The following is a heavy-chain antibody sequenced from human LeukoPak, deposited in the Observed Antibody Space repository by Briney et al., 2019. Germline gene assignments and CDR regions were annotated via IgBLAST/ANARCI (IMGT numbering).Heavy chain of an antibody. D-gene: IGHD2-2*01. CDR2: ISSSSSYI. CDR3: TRAPHPRCSSSGCYLDY. Sequence: GGSLRLSCAASGFTFSSYSMNWVRQAPGKGLEWVSSISSSSSYIYYADSVKGRFTISRDNAKNSLYLQMNSLRAEDTAVYYCTRAPHPRCSSSGCYLDYWGQGTLVTVSS. J-gene: IGHJ4*02. CDR1: GFTFSSYS. V-gene: IGHV3-21*04.